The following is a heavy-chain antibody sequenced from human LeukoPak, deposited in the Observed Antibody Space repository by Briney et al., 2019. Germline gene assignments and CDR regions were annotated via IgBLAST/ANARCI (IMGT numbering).Heavy chain of an antibody. CDR3: AKGSSGYFVDL. Sequence: GGSLRLSCAASGFTFNSHMHWVRQAPGEGLEWVAGISYDGIHKNYADSVKGRFTISSDNSKNTLFLQMNSLRAEDTALYYCAKGSSGYFVDLWGQGTLVTVSS. CDR2: ISYDGIHK. V-gene: IGHV3-30*04. CDR1: GFTFNSH. D-gene: IGHD3-22*01. J-gene: IGHJ5*02.